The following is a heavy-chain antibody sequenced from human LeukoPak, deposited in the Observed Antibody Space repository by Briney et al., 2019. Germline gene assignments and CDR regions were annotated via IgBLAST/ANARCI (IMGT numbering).Heavy chain of an antibody. J-gene: IGHJ4*02. Sequence: SETLSLTCTVSGGSISSYYWSWIRQPPGKGLEWIGYIYYSGSTSYNPSLKSRVTISVDTSKNQFSLKLSSVTAADTAVYYCARRRGILWDGDYFDYWGQGTLVTVSS. CDR3: ARRRGILWDGDYFDY. D-gene: IGHD2-21*01. CDR1: GGSISSYY. V-gene: IGHV4-59*08. CDR2: IYYSGST.